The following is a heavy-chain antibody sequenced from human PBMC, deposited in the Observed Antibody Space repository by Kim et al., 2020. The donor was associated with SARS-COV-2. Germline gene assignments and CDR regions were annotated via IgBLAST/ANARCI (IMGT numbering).Heavy chain of an antibody. CDR3: AKEGGGTIEYFQH. V-gene: IGHV3-9*01. CDR2: ISWNSGSI. D-gene: IGHD1-1*01. Sequence: GGSLRLSCAASGFTFGDYAMHWVRQAPGKGLEWVSGISWNSGSIGYADSVKGRFTISRDNAKNSLYLQMNSLRAEDTALYYCAKEGGGTIEYFQHWGQGTLVTVSS. J-gene: IGHJ1*01. CDR1: GFTFGDYA.